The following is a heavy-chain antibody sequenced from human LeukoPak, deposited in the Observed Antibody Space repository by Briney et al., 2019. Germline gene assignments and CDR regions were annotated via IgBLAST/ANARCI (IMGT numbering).Heavy chain of an antibody. D-gene: IGHD6-13*01. CDR2: IYSGGST. Sequence: GGSLRLSCVASGFTVSSNYMSWVRQAPGKGLEWVSVIYSGGSTYYADSVKGRFTISRDNSKNTLYLQMNSLRAEDTAVYYCARVDSSIAAAGLWGQGTLVTVSS. V-gene: IGHV3-66*02. J-gene: IGHJ4*02. CDR1: GFTVSSNY. CDR3: ARVDSSIAAAGL.